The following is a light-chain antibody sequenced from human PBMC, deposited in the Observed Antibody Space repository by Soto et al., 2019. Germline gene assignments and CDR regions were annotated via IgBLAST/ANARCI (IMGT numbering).Light chain of an antibody. J-gene: IGKJ1*01. CDR2: DVS. CDR3: QHYKMYSPWT. Sequence: DIQMTQSPSTLSASVGDRVTITCRACQAVNGWLAWYQQRPGKAPKLLIYDVSSLQSGVPSRFSGSGSGTEFTLTISSLQPDDFATYYCQHYKMYSPWTFGQGTKVDIK. V-gene: IGKV1-5*01. CDR1: QAVNGW.